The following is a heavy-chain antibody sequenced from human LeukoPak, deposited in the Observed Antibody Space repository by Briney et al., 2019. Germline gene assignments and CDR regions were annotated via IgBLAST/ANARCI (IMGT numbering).Heavy chain of an antibody. CDR3: ARDTEHCSGGSCYSNWFDP. CDR1: GGSISSYY. Sequence: KPSETLSLTCTVSGGSISSYYWSWIRQPAGKGLEWIGRMYASGSTNYNPPLKSRVTMSVDTSKNQFSLKLSSVTAADTAVYYCARDTEHCSGGSCYSNWFDPWGQGTLVTVSS. V-gene: IGHV4-4*07. D-gene: IGHD2-15*01. J-gene: IGHJ5*02. CDR2: MYASGST.